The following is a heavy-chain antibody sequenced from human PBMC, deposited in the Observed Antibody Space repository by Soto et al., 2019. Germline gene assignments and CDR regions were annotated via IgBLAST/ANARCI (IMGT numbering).Heavy chain of an antibody. J-gene: IGHJ4*02. V-gene: IGHV4-34*01. Sequence: PSETLSLTCAVYSGSFGGYHWTWIRQPPGRGLDWIGEITHTGRPNYSPSLRSRVTISVDTSKNQFSLEMRSVTAADTAVYYCARIPGSDYSDPHDYWAQGTLVTASS. CDR2: ITHTGRP. D-gene: IGHD4-17*01. CDR1: SGSFGGYH. CDR3: ARIPGSDYSDPHDY.